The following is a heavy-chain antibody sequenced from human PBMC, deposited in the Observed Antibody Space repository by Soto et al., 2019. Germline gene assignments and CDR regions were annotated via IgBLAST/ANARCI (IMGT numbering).Heavy chain of an antibody. V-gene: IGHV1-2*04. Sequence: ASVKVSCKASGYTFTGYYMHWVRQAPGQGLEWMGWINPNSGGTNYAQKFLGSVTLTTDTSINTAYMELTSLTSDDTALYYCARPPNPWEPYAFHIWGHGTLVTVSS. CDR3: ARPPNPWEPYAFHI. D-gene: IGHD1-26*01. J-gene: IGHJ3*02. CDR2: INPNSGGT. CDR1: GYTFTGYY.